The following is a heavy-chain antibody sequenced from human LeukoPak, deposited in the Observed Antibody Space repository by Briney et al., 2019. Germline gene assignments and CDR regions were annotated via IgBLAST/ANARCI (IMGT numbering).Heavy chain of an antibody. V-gene: IGHV5-51*01. CDR1: GYSFNNYW. Sequence: HGESLKISCKASGYSFNNYWIGWVRQMPGKGPEWMGVIYPGDSDTRYSPSFQGQVTISADKSTSTAYLQWRSLKASDTAMYYCARRGDNRDWFDPWGQGTLVTVSP. J-gene: IGHJ5*02. CDR3: ARRGDNRDWFDP. D-gene: IGHD3-16*01. CDR2: IYPGDSDT.